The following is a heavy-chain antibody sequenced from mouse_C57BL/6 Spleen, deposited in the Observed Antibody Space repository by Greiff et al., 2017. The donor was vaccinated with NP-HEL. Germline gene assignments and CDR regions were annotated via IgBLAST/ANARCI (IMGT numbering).Heavy chain of an antibody. J-gene: IGHJ2*01. D-gene: IGHD1-1*01. CDR2: IDPSDSYT. V-gene: IGHV1-50*01. CDR3: ARSTTVVAPLGY. Sequence: QVQLQQSGAELVKPGASVKLSCKASGYTFTSYWMQWVKQRPGQGLEWIGEIDPSDSYTNYNQKFKGKATLTVDTSSSTAYMQLSSLTSEDSAVYYCARSTTVVAPLGYWGQGTTLTVSS. CDR1: GYTFTSYW.